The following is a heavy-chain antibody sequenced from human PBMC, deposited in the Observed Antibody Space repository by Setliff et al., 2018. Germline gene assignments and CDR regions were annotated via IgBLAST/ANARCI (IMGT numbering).Heavy chain of an antibody. D-gene: IGHD3-10*01. CDR1: GFTFSTYS. CDR2: SSGSGGST. V-gene: IGHV3-23*01. CDR3: AKDKGSYGSESGGMDV. J-gene: IGHJ6*03. Sequence: GGSLRLSCAASGFTFSTYSMSWFRQAPGKGLEWVSGSSGSGGSTYYRDSVTGRFSISRDNSKNTLYLQMNSLRAEDTALYYCAKDKGSYGSESGGMDVWGKGTTVTVSS.